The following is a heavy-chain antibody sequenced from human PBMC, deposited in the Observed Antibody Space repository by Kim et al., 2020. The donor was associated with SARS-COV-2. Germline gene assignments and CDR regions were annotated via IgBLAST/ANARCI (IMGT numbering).Heavy chain of an antibody. D-gene: IGHD4-17*01. CDR1: GVSFTTSG. CDR2: ISAYNGHS. Sequence: ASVKVSCKASGVSFTTSGIAWVRQAPGQGLEWIGWISAYNGHSTSAQKLHDRVTMTTDSSTTTAYMELRSLRSDDTAMYYCARALPLDIDYDFDYWGQGTLVTVSS. V-gene: IGHV1-18*01. J-gene: IGHJ4*02. CDR3: ARALPLDIDYDFDY.